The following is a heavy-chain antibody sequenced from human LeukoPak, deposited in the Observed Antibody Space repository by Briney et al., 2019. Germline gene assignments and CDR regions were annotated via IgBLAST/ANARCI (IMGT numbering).Heavy chain of an antibody. CDR2: IKSKTEGGTT. J-gene: IGHJ5*02. D-gene: IGHD4-17*01. Sequence: TGGSLTLAWAPSAFSFSNAWARWARHPPGEGREWVGCIKSKTEGGTTEYAAPVKCRFTISRDDLKNTLYLQMNSLKTEDTAVYYCTTDNGDYGRAWWFDPWGQGTLVTVSS. CDR3: TTDNGDYGRAWWFDP. V-gene: IGHV3-15*01. CDR1: AFSFSNAW.